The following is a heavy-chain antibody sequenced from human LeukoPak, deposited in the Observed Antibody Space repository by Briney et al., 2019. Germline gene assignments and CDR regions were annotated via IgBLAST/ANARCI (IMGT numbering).Heavy chain of an antibody. CDR3: ARWGFYYDSSGYKTYYFDY. V-gene: IGHV4-34*01. J-gene: IGHJ4*02. D-gene: IGHD3-22*01. Sequence: PGGSLRLSCAASGFPFSIFALSWIRQPPGKGLEWIGEINHSGSTNYNPSLKSRVTISVDTSKNQFSLKLSSVTAADTAVYYCARWGFYYDSSGYKTYYFDYWGQGTLVTVSS. CDR1: GFPFSIFA. CDR2: INHSGST.